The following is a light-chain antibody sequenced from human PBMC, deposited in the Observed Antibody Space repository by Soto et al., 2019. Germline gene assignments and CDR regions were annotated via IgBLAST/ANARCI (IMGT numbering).Light chain of an antibody. Sequence: QSALTQPASLSGSPGQSITISCTGTSSDVGRYDFVSWYQGHPGKAPKVMIYEVYNRPSGVSNRFSGSKSGSTASLTISGLQLEDEADYYCCSYAGGSTYVFGTGTKLTVL. CDR1: SSDVGRYDF. V-gene: IGLV2-23*02. CDR3: CSYAGGSTYV. J-gene: IGLJ1*01. CDR2: EVY.